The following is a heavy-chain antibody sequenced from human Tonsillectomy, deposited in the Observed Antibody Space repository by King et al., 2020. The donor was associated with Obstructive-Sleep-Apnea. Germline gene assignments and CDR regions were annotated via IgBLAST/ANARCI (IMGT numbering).Heavy chain of an antibody. J-gene: IGHJ4*02. CDR2: VYYSGST. Sequence: QLQESGPGLVKPSETLSLTCTISGGSISSYYWSWIRQPPGKGLEWIGYVYYSGSTNYNPSLKSRVTISVATSKRQFSLRPYSVSAADTAVYYCARHWDSSGDQFDYWGQGTLVTVSS. CDR1: GGSISSYY. V-gene: IGHV4-59*08. CDR3: ARHWDSSGDQFDY. D-gene: IGHD3-22*01.